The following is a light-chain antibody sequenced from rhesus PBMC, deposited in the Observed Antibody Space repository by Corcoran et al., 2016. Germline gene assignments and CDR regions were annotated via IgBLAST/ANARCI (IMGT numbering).Light chain of an antibody. Sequence: DIQMTQSPSSLSASVGDRVTITCRASQGITNDLAWYQQKPGETPKLLIYEASSLQSGIPSRVSGSGSRTDFTITIRSLQPEDFATYNCQHYYSTPYSFGQGTKVEIK. CDR3: QHYYSTPYS. J-gene: IGKJ2*01. CDR1: QGITND. CDR2: EAS. V-gene: IGKV1-25*01.